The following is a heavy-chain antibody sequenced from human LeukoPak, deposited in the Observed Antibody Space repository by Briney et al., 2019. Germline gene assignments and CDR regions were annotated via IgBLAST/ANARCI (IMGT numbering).Heavy chain of an antibody. Sequence: GESLRISCKGSGYSFTSYWISWVRQMPGKGLEWMGRIDPSDSYTNHSPSFQGHVTISADKSNSTAYLQWSSRKATDTAMYYCARRVGTMVRGVLFDIWGQGTMVTVSS. V-gene: IGHV5-10-1*01. J-gene: IGHJ3*02. CDR3: ARRVGTMVRGVLFDI. CDR1: GYSFTSYW. D-gene: IGHD3-10*01. CDR2: IDPSDSYT.